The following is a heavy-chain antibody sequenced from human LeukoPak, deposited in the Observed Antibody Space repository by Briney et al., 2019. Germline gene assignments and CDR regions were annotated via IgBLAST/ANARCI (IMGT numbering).Heavy chain of an antibody. CDR2: IFHSGST. CDR1: GYSISSGYH. V-gene: IGHV4-38-2*02. J-gene: IGHJ4*02. Sequence: SETLSLTCTVSGYSISSGYHLVWIRQPPGKGLEWIGSIFHSGSTYYNPSLKSRVTISGDTSKNQVSLKLRSVTAADTAVYSCARATTKWGFFDYWGQGTLVTVSS. CDR3: ARATTKWGFFDY. D-gene: IGHD7-27*01.